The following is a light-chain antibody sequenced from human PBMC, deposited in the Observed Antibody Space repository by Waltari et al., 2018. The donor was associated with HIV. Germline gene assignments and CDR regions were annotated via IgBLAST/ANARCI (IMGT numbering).Light chain of an antibody. V-gene: IGKV1-39*01. J-gene: IGKJ4*01. CDR1: QTISTY. Sequence: DIQMTQSPSSLSASTGDRITITCRASQTISTYLNWYQQKPGKAPKLLIYAASNLQSGVPSRFSGSGSGTDFTLTVVSLQPEDFATYYCQQSYSVFPTFGGGTKVEIK. CDR2: AAS. CDR3: QQSYSVFPT.